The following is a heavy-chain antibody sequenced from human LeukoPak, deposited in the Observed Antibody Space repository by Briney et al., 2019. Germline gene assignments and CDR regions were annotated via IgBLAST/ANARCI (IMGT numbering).Heavy chain of an antibody. CDR2: ISAYNGNT. V-gene: IGHV1-18*01. J-gene: IGHJ4*02. Sequence: VASVKVSCKASGYTFTSYGISWVRQAPGQGLEWMGWISAYNGNTNYAQKLQGRVTMTTDTSTSTAYMELRSLSSDDTAVYYCTQDVRGASFDYWGQGTLVTVSS. CDR3: TQDVRGASFDY. CDR1: GYTFTSYG. D-gene: IGHD3-10*02.